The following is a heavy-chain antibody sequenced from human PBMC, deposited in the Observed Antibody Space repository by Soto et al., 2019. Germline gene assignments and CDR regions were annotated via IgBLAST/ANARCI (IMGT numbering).Heavy chain of an antibody. V-gene: IGHV1-58*01. J-gene: IGHJ4*02. CDR2: IAVGSGYT. CDR1: GFTFTSSA. Sequence: GASVKVSCKASGFTFTSSAFQWVRQARGQRLEWTGWIAVGSGYTNYAQRFQDRVTLTRDMSTATTYMELSRLTSEDTAIYYCARAGDYDILTGHGYFDYWGQGTLVTVSS. D-gene: IGHD3-9*01. CDR3: ARAGDYDILTGHGYFDY.